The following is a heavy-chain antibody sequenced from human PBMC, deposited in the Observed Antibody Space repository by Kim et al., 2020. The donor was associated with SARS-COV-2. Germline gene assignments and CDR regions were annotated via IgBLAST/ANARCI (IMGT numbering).Heavy chain of an antibody. J-gene: IGHJ4*02. CDR2: VTS. Sequence: VTSYYADSVKGRFSISRDNSKNTVSLEISSLRAEDTAIYYCARREGYHFDSWGQGTLVTVSS. D-gene: IGHD1-26*01. CDR3: ARREGYHFDS. V-gene: IGHV3-66*01.